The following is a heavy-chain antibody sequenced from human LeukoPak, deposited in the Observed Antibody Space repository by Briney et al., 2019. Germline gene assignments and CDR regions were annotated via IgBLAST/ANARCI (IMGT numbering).Heavy chain of an antibody. CDR3: ARERAYGGVDY. CDR2: ISSSSSYT. J-gene: IGHJ4*02. D-gene: IGHD3-16*01. Sequence: KPGGSLRLSCAASGFTFSDYYMSWIRQAPGKGLEWVSYISSSSSYTDYADSVKGRFTISRDNSKNTLYLQMNSLRAEDTAVYYCARERAYGGVDYWGQGTLVTVSS. CDR1: GFTFSDYY. V-gene: IGHV3-11*06.